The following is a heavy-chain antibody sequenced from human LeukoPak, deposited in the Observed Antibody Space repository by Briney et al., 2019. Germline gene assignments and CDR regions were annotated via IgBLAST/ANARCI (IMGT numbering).Heavy chain of an antibody. D-gene: IGHD3-3*01. Sequence: SETLSLTCTVSGGSIRSYYWSWIRQPPGKRLEWIGYISDSGSTNYNPSLKSRVTISVDTPKSQFSLKLSSVTAADTAVYFCARTITIFGALGYFDYWGQGTLVTVSS. CDR1: GGSIRSYY. CDR3: ARTITIFGALGYFDY. V-gene: IGHV4-59*01. J-gene: IGHJ4*02. CDR2: ISDSGST.